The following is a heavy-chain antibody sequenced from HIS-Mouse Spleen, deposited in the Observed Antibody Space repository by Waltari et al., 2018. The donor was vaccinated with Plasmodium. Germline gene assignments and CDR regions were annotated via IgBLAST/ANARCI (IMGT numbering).Heavy chain of an antibody. J-gene: IGHJ2*01. CDR2: ISWNSGSI. Sequence: EVQLVESGGGLVQPGRSLRLSCAASGFTFDDYAMHWVRQAPGKGLEWVSGISWNSGSIGYADSVKGRFTISRDNAKNSLYLQMNSLRAEDTAVYYCASSWYWYFDLWGRGTLVTVSS. CDR3: ASSWYWYFDL. V-gene: IGHV3-9*01. CDR1: GFTFDDYA. D-gene: IGHD6-13*01.